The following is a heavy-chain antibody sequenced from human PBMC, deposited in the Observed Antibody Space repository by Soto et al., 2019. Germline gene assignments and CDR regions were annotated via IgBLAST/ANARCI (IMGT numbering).Heavy chain of an antibody. V-gene: IGHV1-46*01. Sequence: GASVKVSCKASGYTFTSYSMHWVRQAPGQGLEWMGIINPSSGRTSYAQNFQGRVTMTSDTSTSIVYMEMSSLKSEDTAVYYCARDHNFGFILYAMDVWGQGITVTVSS. J-gene: IGHJ6*02. CDR1: GYTFTSYS. D-gene: IGHD2-15*01. CDR3: ARDHNFGFILYAMDV. CDR2: INPSSGRT.